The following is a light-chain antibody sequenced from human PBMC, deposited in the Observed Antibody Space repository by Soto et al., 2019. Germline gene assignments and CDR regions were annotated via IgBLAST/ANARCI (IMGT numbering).Light chain of an antibody. V-gene: IGLV1-40*01. J-gene: IGLJ1*01. CDR1: SSNIGAGYD. CDR3: QSYDSSLSGYD. CDR2: GNS. Sequence: QSVLTQPPSVSGAPGQRVTISCTGSSSNIGAGYDVHWYQQLPRTAPKLLIYGNSNRPSGVPDRFSGSKSGTSASLAITGLQAEDEADYYCQSYDSSLSGYDFGTGTKLTVL.